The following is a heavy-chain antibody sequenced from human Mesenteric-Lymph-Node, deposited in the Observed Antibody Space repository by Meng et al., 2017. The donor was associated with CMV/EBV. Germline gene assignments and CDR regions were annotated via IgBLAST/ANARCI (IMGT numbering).Heavy chain of an antibody. D-gene: IGHD2/OR15-2a*01. CDR3: AKSRSSTPGIVDD. CDR2: IYGTGIT. CDR1: GVSVTSVAYH. Sequence: QVQLQESGPGLVKPLEALELTFIVSGVSVTSVAYHWSWIRQSPGKGLEWIGYIYGTGITIYNPSLKSRVTILLETSKNQFSLKLNSVTTADTAVYYCAKSRSSTPGIVDDWGQGTLVTVSS. J-gene: IGHJ4*02. V-gene: IGHV4-61*08.